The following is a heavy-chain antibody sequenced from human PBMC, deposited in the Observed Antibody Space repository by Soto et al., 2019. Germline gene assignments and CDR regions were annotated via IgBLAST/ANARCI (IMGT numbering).Heavy chain of an antibody. CDR1: GFTFSSYS. V-gene: IGHV3-21*01. CDR3: ARYRDGYIPSYWYFDL. CDR2: ISSSSSYI. D-gene: IGHD5-12*01. Sequence: EVQLVESGGGLVKPGGSLRLSCAASGFTFSSYSMNWVRQAPGKGLEWVSSISSSSSYIYYADSVKGRFTISRDNAKNSLYLQMNSLRAEDTAVYYCARYRDGYIPSYWYFDLWGRGTLVTVSS. J-gene: IGHJ2*01.